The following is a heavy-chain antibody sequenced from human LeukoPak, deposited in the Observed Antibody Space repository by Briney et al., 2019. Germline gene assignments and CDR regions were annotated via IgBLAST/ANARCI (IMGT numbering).Heavy chain of an antibody. J-gene: IGHJ4*02. CDR1: GYTFTSYD. CDR2: ISAYNGNT. CDR3: AILGRLRYFDWLLDY. V-gene: IGHV1-18*01. D-gene: IGHD3-9*01. Sequence: ASVKVSCKASGYTFTSYDISWVRQAPGQGLEWMGWISAYNGNTNYAQKLQGRVTMTTDTPTSTAYMELRSLRSDDTAVYYCAILGRLRYFDWLLDYWGQGTLVTVSS.